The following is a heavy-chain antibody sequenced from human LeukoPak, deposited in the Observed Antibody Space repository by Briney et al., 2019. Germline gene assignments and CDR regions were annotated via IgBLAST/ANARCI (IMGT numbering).Heavy chain of an antibody. Sequence: SGGSLRLSWAASGFTFSSYAMSWVRQAPGKGLEWVSAISGSGGSTYYADSVKGRFTISRDNSKNTLYLQMNSLRAEDTAVYYCAKVDSIAVAGTLDYWGQGTLVTVSS. V-gene: IGHV3-23*01. CDR1: GFTFSSYA. CDR2: ISGSGGST. D-gene: IGHD6-19*01. CDR3: AKVDSIAVAGTLDY. J-gene: IGHJ4*02.